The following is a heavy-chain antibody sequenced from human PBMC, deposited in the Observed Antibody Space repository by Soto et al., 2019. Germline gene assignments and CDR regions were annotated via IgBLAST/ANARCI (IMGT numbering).Heavy chain of an antibody. D-gene: IGHD6-13*01. CDR2: INHSGST. CDR1: GGSFSGYY. V-gene: IGHV4-34*01. CDR3: ARGRRQGSSWYNPRNYFDY. J-gene: IGHJ4*02. Sequence: QVQLQQWGAGLLKPSETLSLTCAVYGGSFSGYYWSWIRQPPGKGLEWIGEINHSGSTNYNPSLKSRVTISVDTSKNQFSLKLSSVTAADTAVYYCARGRRQGSSWYNPRNYFDYWGQGTLVTVSS.